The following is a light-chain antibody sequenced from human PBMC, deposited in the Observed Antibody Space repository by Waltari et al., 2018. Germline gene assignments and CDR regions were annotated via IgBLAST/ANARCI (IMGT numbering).Light chain of an antibody. CDR2: DVT. CDR3: SSYTASSTWV. J-gene: IGLJ3*02. Sequence: QSALTQPASVSGSPGQSITISCIGTSSDIGDYNYVSWYQQHVGKAPKLMIYDVTKRPSCVSSRFSGSKSGNTVSLTISGLHAEDEADYYCSSYTASSTWVFGGGTKLTVL. V-gene: IGLV2-14*01. CDR1: SSDIGDYNY.